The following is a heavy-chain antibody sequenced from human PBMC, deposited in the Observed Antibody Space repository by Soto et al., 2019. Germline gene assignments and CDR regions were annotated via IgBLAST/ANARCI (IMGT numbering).Heavy chain of an antibody. Sequence: SVKVFFKACGGPFSSYAISLVRQAPGQGLEWMGGIIPIFGTANYAQKFQVRVTITADKSTSTAYMELSSLRSEDTAVYYCARTYYYDSSGYYRGTYYFDYWGQGTMVTVSS. CDR3: ARTYYYDSSGYYRGTYYFDY. CDR1: GGPFSSYA. CDR2: IIPIFGTA. D-gene: IGHD3-22*01. V-gene: IGHV1-69*06. J-gene: IGHJ4*02.